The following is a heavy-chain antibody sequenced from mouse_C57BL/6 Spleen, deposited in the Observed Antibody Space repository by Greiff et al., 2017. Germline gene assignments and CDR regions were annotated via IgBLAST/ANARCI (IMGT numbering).Heavy chain of an antibody. CDR1: GYTFTDYY. J-gene: IGHJ1*03. D-gene: IGHD2-4*01. V-gene: IGHV1-26*01. Sequence: EVQLQQSGPELVKPGASVKISCKASGYTFTDYYMNWVKQSHGQSLEWIGDINPNHGGTSYNQKFKGKATLTVDKSSSTAYMELRSLTSEDSAVYYCARWPIYYDYGGYFDVWGTGTTVTVSS. CDR2: INPNHGGT. CDR3: ARWPIYYDYGGYFDV.